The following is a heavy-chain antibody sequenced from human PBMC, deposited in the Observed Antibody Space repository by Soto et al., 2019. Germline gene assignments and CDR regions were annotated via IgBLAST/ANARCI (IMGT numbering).Heavy chain of an antibody. V-gene: IGHV4-34*01. D-gene: IGHD3-22*01. J-gene: IGHJ3*02. CDR1: GGSFSGYY. CDR2: INHSGST. Sequence: QVQLQQWGAGLLKPSETLSLTCAVYGGSFSGYYWSWIRQPPGKGLEWIGEINHSGSTNYNPSLKSRVPISVDTSKNQFSLKLSSVTAADTAVYYCARGSFPAYYYDSSGYGRAFDIWGQGTMVTVSS. CDR3: ARGSFPAYYYDSSGYGRAFDI.